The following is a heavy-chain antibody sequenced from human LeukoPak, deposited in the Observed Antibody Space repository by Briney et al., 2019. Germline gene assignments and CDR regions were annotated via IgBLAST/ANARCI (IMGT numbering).Heavy chain of an antibody. D-gene: IGHD2-15*01. V-gene: IGHV1-24*01. CDR2: FDPEDGET. Sequence: GASVKVSCKVSGYTLTVLSMHWVRQAPGKGLEWMGGFDPEDGETIYAQKFQGRVTMTEDTSTDTAYMELSSLRSEDTAVYYCATAFTGVVPKRPYFDYWGQGTVVTVSS. J-gene: IGHJ4*02. CDR3: ATAFTGVVPKRPYFDY. CDR1: GYTLTVLS.